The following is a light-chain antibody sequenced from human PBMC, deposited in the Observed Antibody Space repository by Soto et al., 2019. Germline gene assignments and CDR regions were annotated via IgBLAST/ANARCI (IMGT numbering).Light chain of an antibody. V-gene: IGKV1-5*03. CDR3: QQYNRYFKS. CDR1: QSIRSW. J-gene: IGKJ1*01. Sequence: DIQMTQSPSILSASVGDRVTIPFRASQSIRSWLAWYQQKPGQAPRLLIQRASRVERGVPSRFSGSGSDTEFTLTISSLQPDDFATYYCQQYNRYFKSFGQGTKVDIK. CDR2: RAS.